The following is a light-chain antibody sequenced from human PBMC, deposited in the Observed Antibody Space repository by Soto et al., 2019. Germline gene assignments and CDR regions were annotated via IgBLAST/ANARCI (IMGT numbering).Light chain of an antibody. Sequence: QAVVTQPPSVSGAPGQRVTISCTGSSSNIGAGYAVHWYQQLPGTAPKLLIYRDNNRPSGVPDRFSGSKSGTSASLAITGLQAEDEADYYCQTYDSSLSGVVFGGGTKLTVL. CDR2: RDN. J-gene: IGLJ2*01. CDR1: SSNIGAGYA. CDR3: QTYDSSLSGVV. V-gene: IGLV1-40*01.